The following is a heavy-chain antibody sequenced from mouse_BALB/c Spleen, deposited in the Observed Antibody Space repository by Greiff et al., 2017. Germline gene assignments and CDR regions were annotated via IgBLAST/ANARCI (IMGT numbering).Heavy chain of an antibody. V-gene: IGHV6-6*02. Sequence: EVQVVESGGGLVQPGGSMKLSCVASGFTFSNYWMNWVRQSPEKGLEWVAEIRLKSNNYATHYAESVKGRFTISRDDSKSSVYLQMNNLRAEDTGIYYCTRVYGNDAMDDWGQGTSVTVSS. J-gene: IGHJ4*01. CDR1: GFTFSNYW. CDR3: TRVYGNDAMDD. D-gene: IGHD2-1*01. CDR2: IRLKSNNYAT.